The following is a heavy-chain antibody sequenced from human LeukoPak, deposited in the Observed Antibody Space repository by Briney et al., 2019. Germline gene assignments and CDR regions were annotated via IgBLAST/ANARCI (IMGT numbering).Heavy chain of an antibody. CDR2: INPNSGGT. J-gene: IGHJ4*02. D-gene: IGHD2-2*01. CDR1: GYTFTGYY. CDR3: ARSVRLSRYCSSTSCEINY. V-gene: IGHV1-2*02. Sequence: GASVKVSCKASGYTFTGYYMHWVRQAPGQGLEWMGWINPNSGGTNYAQKFQGRVTMTRDTSISTAYMELSRLRSDDTAVYYCARSVRLSRYCSSTSCEINYWGQGTLVTVSS.